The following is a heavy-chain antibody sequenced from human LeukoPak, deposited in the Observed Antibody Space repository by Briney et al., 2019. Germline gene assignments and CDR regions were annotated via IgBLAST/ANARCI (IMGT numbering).Heavy chain of an antibody. CDR3: ARVLYGDSLSTFDY. CDR1: GFTFSSYW. D-gene: IGHD4-17*01. CDR2: ISYDGSNK. Sequence: GGSLRLSCAASGFTFSSYWMSWVRQAPGKGLEWVAVISYDGSNKYYADSVKGRFTISRDNSKNTLYLQMNSLRAEDTAVYYCARVLYGDSLSTFDYWGQGTLVTVSS. V-gene: IGHV3-30*03. J-gene: IGHJ4*02.